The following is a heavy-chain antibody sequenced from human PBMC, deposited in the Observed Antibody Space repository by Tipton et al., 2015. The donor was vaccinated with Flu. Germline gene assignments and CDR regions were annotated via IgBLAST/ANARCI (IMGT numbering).Heavy chain of an antibody. J-gene: IGHJ5*02. V-gene: IGHV4-59*08. CDR1: GGFFSSYY. CDR3: ARREYSNYVSEPKNWFDP. CDR2: TFHSGNT. D-gene: IGHD4-11*01. Sequence: LRLSCTVSGGFFSSYYWNWIRQPPGKGLEWLGNTFHSGNTYLNPSLKSRVTISIDTSKNQFSLKLSSVTAADMAVYYCARREYSNYVSEPKNWFDPGGQGALVTVSS.